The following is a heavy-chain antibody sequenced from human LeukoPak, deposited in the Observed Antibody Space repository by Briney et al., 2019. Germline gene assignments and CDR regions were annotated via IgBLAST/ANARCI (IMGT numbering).Heavy chain of an antibody. D-gene: IGHD3-22*01. V-gene: IGHV3-74*01. CDR3: ASDTGFYESSGYYPFDF. CDR1: GFTFSSYW. Sequence: PGGSLRLSCAASGFTFSSYWMHWVRHAPGKGLVWVSRINSDGSSTNYADSVKGRFTICKDNTNNTLYQKMNSLRAEDTAVYYCASDTGFYESSGYYPFDFWGQGTLVTISS. CDR2: INSDGSST. J-gene: IGHJ4*02.